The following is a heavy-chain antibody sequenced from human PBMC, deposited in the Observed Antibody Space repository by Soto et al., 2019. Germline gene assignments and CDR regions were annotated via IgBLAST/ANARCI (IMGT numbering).Heavy chain of an antibody. CDR1: GGSISSGDYY. D-gene: IGHD6-13*01. Sequence: QVQLQESGPGLVKPSQTLSLTCTVSGGSISSGDYYWSWIRQPPGKGLEWIGYIYYSGSTYYNPSLKSRVTIPVDTSXXQXSXXLSSVTAADTAVYYCARGGGEQQLVRSRGGGIHDYWGQGTLVTVSS. CDR2: IYYSGST. CDR3: ARGGGEQQLVRSRGGGIHDY. V-gene: IGHV4-30-4*01. J-gene: IGHJ4*02.